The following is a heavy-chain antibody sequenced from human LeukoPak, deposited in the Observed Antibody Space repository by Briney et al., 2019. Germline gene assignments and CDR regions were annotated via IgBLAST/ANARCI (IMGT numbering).Heavy chain of an antibody. J-gene: IGHJ4*02. V-gene: IGHV1-58*01. D-gene: IGHD6-6*01. Sequence: SVKVSCKASGFTFTSSAVQWVRQARGQRLEWIGWIVVGSGNTNYAQKFQERVTITRDMSTSTAYMELSSLRSEDTAVYYCAADPSSSGRLDYWGQGTLVTVSS. CDR3: AADPSSSGRLDY. CDR1: GFTFTSSA. CDR2: IVVGSGNT.